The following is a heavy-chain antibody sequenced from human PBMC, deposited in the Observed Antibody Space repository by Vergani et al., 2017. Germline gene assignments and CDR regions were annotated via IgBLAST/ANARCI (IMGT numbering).Heavy chain of an antibody. J-gene: IGHJ4*02. CDR1: GFTLSNYD. D-gene: IGHD3-16*01. V-gene: IGHV3-30*02. CDR3: ANHFRGWGIDY. Sequence: QVQLVESAGGVVQPGGSLRLSCAASGFTLSNYDMQWIRQGPGKGLEFVAFIQFDGSNQYYADSVKGRFTLSRDFSKNTLYLQMNSLRTDDTATYYCANHFRGWGIDYWGQGTQVIVSS. CDR2: IQFDGSNQ.